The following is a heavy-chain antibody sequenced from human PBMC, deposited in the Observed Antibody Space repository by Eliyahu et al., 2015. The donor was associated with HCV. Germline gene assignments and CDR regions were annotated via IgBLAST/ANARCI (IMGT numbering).Heavy chain of an antibody. J-gene: IGHJ4*02. Sequence: QLQLQESGPGLVKPSETLSLTCTVSGGSIDSSNYFWGWIRQPPGTGLEWIGGMHYNGRTHYNPSLESRVTISLDTSKNQLSLKLSSVTAADTAVYYCVRLGSCTRGSCDHDKWGQGTLVIVSS. D-gene: IGHD2-15*01. CDR1: GGSIDSSNYF. CDR2: MHYNGRT. V-gene: IGHV4-39*01. CDR3: VRLGSCTRGSCDHDK.